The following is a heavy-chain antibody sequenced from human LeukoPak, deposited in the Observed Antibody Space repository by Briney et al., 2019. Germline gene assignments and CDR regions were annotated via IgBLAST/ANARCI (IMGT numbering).Heavy chain of an antibody. CDR2: IYSGGST. CDR3: ARYYGSGSTSFDY. J-gene: IGHJ4*02. CDR1: GVTVSSNY. Sequence: GGSLRLSCAASGVTVSSNYMSWVRQAPGKGREWVSVIYSGGSTYYADSVKGRFTISRDNSKNTLYLQMNSLRAEDTAVYYCARYYGSGSTSFDYWGQGTLVTVSS. D-gene: IGHD3-10*01. V-gene: IGHV3-53*01.